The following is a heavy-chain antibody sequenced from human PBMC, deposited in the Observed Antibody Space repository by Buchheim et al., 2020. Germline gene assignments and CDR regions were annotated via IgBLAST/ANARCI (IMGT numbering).Heavy chain of an antibody. CDR2: IDWGDDK. J-gene: IGHJ5*02. V-gene: IGHV2-70*04. CDR1: GFSLSTSGMR. D-gene: IGHD6-6*01. CDR3: ARAEGYSSSSLWFDP. Sequence: QVTLKESGPALVKPTQTLTLTCTFSGFSLSTSGMRVSWIRQPPGKALEWLARIDWGDDKFYSTSLKTRLTISKDTSKNQVVLTMTNMDPVDTATYYCARAEGYSSSSLWFDPWGQGTL.